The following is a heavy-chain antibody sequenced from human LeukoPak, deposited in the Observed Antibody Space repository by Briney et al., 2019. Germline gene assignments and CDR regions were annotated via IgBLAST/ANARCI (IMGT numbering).Heavy chain of an antibody. J-gene: IGHJ4*02. CDR3: ARHGTYYYNSSGYPRWFEF. CDR1: GGTISSRNNY. Sequence: KSSEALSLTCTVSGGTISSRNNYWGWMPQPQGKGLEWIGSADYSRSTYYNLYLKCRVTIYDDNSKNQFYLNLSTVNAADTAVCYCARHGTYYYNSSGYPRWFEFWGRGTRVSVSS. D-gene: IGHD3-22*01. CDR2: ADYSRST. V-gene: IGHV4-39*01.